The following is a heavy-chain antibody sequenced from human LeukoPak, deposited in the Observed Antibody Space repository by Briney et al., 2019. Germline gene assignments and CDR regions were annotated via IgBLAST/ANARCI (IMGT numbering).Heavy chain of an antibody. D-gene: IGHD3-3*01. CDR1: GFTFSIYA. Sequence: PGGSLRLSCAASGFTFSIYAMTWARQTPGKGLEWVSAISGSGGSTYYADSVKGRFTISRDNSKNTLYLQMNSLRAEDTAVYYCAKDQPRDFWDIDYWGQGTLVTVSS. V-gene: IGHV3-23*01. J-gene: IGHJ4*02. CDR2: ISGSGGST. CDR3: AKDQPRDFWDIDY.